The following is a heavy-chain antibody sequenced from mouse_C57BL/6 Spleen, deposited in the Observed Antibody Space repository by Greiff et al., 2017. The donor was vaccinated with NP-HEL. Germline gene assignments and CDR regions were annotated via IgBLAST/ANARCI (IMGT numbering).Heavy chain of an antibody. V-gene: IGHV1-64*01. D-gene: IGHD2-5*01. CDR2: IHPNSGST. J-gene: IGHJ4*01. Sequence: VQLQQPGAELVKPGASVKLSCKASGYTFTSYWMHWVKQRPGQGLEWIGMIHPNSGSTNYNEKFKSKATLTVDKSSSTAYMQLSSLTSEDSAVYYCAREAAYYSNYDAMDYWGQGTSVTVSS. CDR1: GYTFTSYW. CDR3: AREAAYYSNYDAMDY.